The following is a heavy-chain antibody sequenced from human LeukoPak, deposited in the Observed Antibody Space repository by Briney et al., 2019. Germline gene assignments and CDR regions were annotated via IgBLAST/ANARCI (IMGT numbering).Heavy chain of an antibody. CDR3: ARHLSGITGYTYGRGIDY. J-gene: IGHJ4*02. D-gene: IGHD5-18*01. CDR1: GFTFDDYG. CDR2: INWNGGST. V-gene: IGHV3-20*04. Sequence: GGSLRLSCAASGFTFDDYGMSWVRQAPGKGLEWVSGINWNGGSTGYADSVKGRFTISRDNAKNSLYLQMNSLRAEDTAVYYCARHLSGITGYTYGRGIDYWGQGTLLTVSP.